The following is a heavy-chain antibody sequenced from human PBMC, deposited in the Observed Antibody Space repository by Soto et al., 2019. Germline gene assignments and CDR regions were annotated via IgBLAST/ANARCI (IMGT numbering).Heavy chain of an antibody. CDR3: ARDIGEMSAL. D-gene: IGHD4-17*01. CDR2: ISSSSSYI. Sequence: GGSLRLSCTGSGFTFSSSTMTWVRQGPGKGLEWVSSISSSSSYIYFADSLKGRFTISRDNAKNSLYRQMNSLRADHNPVYYRARDIGEMSALWGQGTQVTVSS. J-gene: IGHJ4*02. CDR1: GFTFSSST. V-gene: IGHV3-21*06.